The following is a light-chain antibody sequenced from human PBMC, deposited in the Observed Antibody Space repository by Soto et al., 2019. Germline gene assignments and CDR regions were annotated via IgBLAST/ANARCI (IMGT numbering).Light chain of an antibody. Sequence: VLTQSPATLSLSPGERATLSCGASQSISKNYLAWYQQKPGLAPRLVIYEASTRATGIPDRFSGSGSGTDFTLTISRLEPEDFAVYYCQQYGNWPPNTFGQGTKLEIK. CDR1: QSISKNY. J-gene: IGKJ2*01. CDR2: EAS. CDR3: QQYGNWPPNT. V-gene: IGKV3D-20*01.